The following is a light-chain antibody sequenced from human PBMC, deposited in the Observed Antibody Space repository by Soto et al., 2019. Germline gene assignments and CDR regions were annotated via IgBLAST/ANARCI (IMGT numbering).Light chain of an antibody. CDR1: HDITSY. Sequence: DIQMTQSPSSLSASVGDRVTITCQASHDITSYLNWYQHKPGKAPKLLLYDASILEAGVPSRFSGSGSGTDFTSTISSLQSEDVATYYCQKCDYLPIFGPGTTVDFK. V-gene: IGKV1-33*01. CDR2: DAS. J-gene: IGKJ3*01. CDR3: QKCDYLPI.